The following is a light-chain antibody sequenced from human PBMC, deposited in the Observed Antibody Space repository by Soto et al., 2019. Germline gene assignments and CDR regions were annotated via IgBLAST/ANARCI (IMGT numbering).Light chain of an antibody. CDR1: QSVSSN. Sequence: IVMTESPSTLSVSPGDRATLSCRASQSVSSNLAWYQQKPGQAPRLLIFGASTRATGIPARFSGSGSGTEFTLTISSLQSEDFAVYYCQQYNNWPPSITFGQGTRLEI. V-gene: IGKV3-15*01. J-gene: IGKJ5*01. CDR2: GAS. CDR3: QQYNNWPPSIT.